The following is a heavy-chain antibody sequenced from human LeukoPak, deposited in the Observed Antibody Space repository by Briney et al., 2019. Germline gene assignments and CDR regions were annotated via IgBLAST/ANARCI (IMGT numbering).Heavy chain of an antibody. CDR3: ARHLYSSSCHFDY. CDR2: FHYSGST. D-gene: IGHD6-13*01. CDR1: GGSISSYY. V-gene: IGHV4-59*08. Sequence: SETLSLTCSVSGGSISSYYWNWIRQPPGEGLEWIGYFHYSGSTNYNPSLKSRVTISVDTSKNQFSLKLNSVTAADTAVYYCARHLYSSSCHFDYWGQGTLVTVSS. J-gene: IGHJ4*02.